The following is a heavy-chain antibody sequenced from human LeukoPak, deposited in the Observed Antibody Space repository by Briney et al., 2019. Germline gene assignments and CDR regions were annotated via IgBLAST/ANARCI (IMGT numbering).Heavy chain of an antibody. D-gene: IGHD1-26*01. CDR3: AKSWGSTRPYYNYMDV. Sequence: GGSLRLSCVASGFTFSSYWMHWVRQAPGKGLVWVSRINSDGSSTSYADSVRGRFTISRDNAKNTLYLQMNGLRPEDTAVYYCAKSWGSTRPYYNYMDVWGKGTTVTVSS. CDR2: INSDGSST. CDR1: GFTFSSYW. J-gene: IGHJ6*03. V-gene: IGHV3-74*01.